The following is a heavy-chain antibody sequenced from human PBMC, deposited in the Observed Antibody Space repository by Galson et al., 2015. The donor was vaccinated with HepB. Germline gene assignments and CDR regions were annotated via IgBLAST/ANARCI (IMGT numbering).Heavy chain of an antibody. CDR2: INPNSGGT. CDR1: GSTFTGYY. D-gene: IGHD2-15*01. Sequence: SVTVSCKASGSTFTGYYMHWVRQAPGQGLEWMGWINPNSGGTNYAQKFQGRVTMTRDTSISTAYMELSRLRSDDTAVYYCARAIEDYYYGMDVWGQGTTVTVSS. J-gene: IGHJ6*02. CDR3: ARAIEDYYYGMDV. V-gene: IGHV1-2*02.